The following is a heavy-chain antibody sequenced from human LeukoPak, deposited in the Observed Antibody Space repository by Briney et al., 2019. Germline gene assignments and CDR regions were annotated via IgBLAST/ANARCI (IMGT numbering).Heavy chain of an antibody. Sequence: SETLSLTCTVSGGSISSSSYYWGWIRQPPGKGLEWIGSIYYSGSTNYNPSLKSRVTISVDTSKNQFSLKLSSVTAADTAVYYCARAVVITARIAPFDYWGQGTLVTVSS. V-gene: IGHV4-39*07. CDR2: IYYSGST. CDR3: ARAVVITARIAPFDY. CDR1: GGSISSSSYY. D-gene: IGHD3-22*01. J-gene: IGHJ4*02.